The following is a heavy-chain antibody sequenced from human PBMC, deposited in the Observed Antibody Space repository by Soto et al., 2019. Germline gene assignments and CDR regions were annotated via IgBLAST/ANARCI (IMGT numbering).Heavy chain of an antibody. CDR3: ARVLRITMVRGNNWFAP. J-gene: IGHJ5*02. CDR1: GYTFTSYD. CDR2: MNPNSGNT. Sequence: ASVKVSCKASGYTFTSYDINWVRQATGQGLEWMGWMNPNSGNTGYAQKFQGRVTMTRNTSISTAYMELSSLRSEDTAVYYCARVLRITMVRGNNWFAPWGQGTLVTVSS. D-gene: IGHD3-10*01. V-gene: IGHV1-8*01.